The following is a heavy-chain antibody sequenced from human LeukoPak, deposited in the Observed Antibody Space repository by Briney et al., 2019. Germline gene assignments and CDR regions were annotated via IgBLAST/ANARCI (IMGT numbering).Heavy chain of an antibody. Sequence: SETLSLTCTVSGYSISSGYYWGWIRQPPGKGLEWIGSIYHSGSTYYNPSLKSRVTISVDTSKNQFSLKLSSVTAADTAVYYCARDHSLAAAGRPPGIGVDPWGQGTLVTVSS. CDR2: IYHSGST. D-gene: IGHD6-13*01. J-gene: IGHJ5*02. V-gene: IGHV4-38-2*02. CDR1: GYSISSGYY. CDR3: ARDHSLAAAGRPPGIGVDP.